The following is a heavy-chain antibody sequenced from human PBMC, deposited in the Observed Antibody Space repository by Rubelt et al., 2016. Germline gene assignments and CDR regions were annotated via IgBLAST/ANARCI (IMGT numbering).Heavy chain of an antibody. D-gene: IGHD3-22*01. V-gene: IGHV3-23*01. CDR3: ARDSFLGPAIYHSSGYLDS. Sequence: GQLLESGGGLVQPGGSLRLSCAASGFTFSSYAMSWVRQAPGKGLEWVSVISGSAGRTNNADSVKGRFIISRDNDRNSVYLQMNGLRDGDTAVYYCARDSFLGPAIYHSSGYLDSWGQGSLVAVSS. CDR1: GFTFSSYA. J-gene: IGHJ5*01. CDR2: ISGSAGRT.